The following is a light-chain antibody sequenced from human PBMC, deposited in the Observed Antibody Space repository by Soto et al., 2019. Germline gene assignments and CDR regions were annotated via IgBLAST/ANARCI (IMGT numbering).Light chain of an antibody. CDR1: QSVSTN. CDR2: GAS. Sequence: EIEMAQSPATLSVSPGERATLSCRASQSVSTNVAWYQQKPGQAPRLLIYGASIRATTTPARFSGSGSGTDFTLTISSLEPEDFAVYYCQQRSNWLTFGGGTKVDI. J-gene: IGKJ4*01. CDR3: QQRSNWLT. V-gene: IGKV3-11*01.